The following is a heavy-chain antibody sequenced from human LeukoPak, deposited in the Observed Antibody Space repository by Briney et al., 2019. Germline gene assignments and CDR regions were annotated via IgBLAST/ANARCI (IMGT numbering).Heavy chain of an antibody. CDR3: ASVDTGMIDY. Sequence: PGGSLRLSCAASGFTFSDYYMSWIRQAPGKGLEWLSYISSSGGAIYYADSVMGRFTISRDNAKNSVYLQMNSLGAEDTAVYYCASVDTGMIDYWGQGTLVTVSS. J-gene: IGHJ4*02. CDR2: ISSSGGAI. CDR1: GFTFSDYY. V-gene: IGHV3-11*04. D-gene: IGHD5-18*01.